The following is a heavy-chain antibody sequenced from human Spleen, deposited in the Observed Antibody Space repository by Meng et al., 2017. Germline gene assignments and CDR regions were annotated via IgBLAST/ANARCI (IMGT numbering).Heavy chain of an antibody. CDR2: IYYSGST. V-gene: IGHV4-31*03. J-gene: IGHJ2*01. CDR3: ARAHTGWYFDL. Sequence: VPLQEPAPGLVNPSQTLSPPCTASGGSISSGGYDWSWIRQHPGKGLEWIGYIYYSGSTYYNPSLKSRVTISVDTSKNQFSLKLSSVTAADTAVYYCARAHTGWYFDLWGRGTLVTVSS. CDR1: GGSISSGGYD. D-gene: IGHD2-8*02.